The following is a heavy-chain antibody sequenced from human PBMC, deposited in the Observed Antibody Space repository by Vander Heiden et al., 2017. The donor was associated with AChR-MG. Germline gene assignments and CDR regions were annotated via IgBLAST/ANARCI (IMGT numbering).Heavy chain of an antibody. V-gene: IGHV1-2*02. CDR3: ARDDSSGYPPDY. CDR2: LNPSNGNT. CDR1: GYTFIGHC. D-gene: IGHD3-22*01. Sequence: QVQLVQSGAEVKKPGASVWVSCKASGYTFIGHCTRWVRQAPGQGLEWMGWLNPSNGNTNYAPNFQGRVTMTRDTSISTAYVELNRLTSDDTAVYYCARDDSSGYPPDYWGQGTLVTVSS. J-gene: IGHJ4*02.